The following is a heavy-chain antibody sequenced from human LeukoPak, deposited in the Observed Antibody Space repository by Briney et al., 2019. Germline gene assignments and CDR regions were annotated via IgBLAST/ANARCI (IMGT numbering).Heavy chain of an antibody. V-gene: IGHV4-59*01. CDR2: IYYSGST. D-gene: IGHD5-24*01. CDR3: ARTPDGWYFDL. J-gene: IGHJ2*01. CDR1: GGSISSNY. Sequence: QVQLQESGPGLVKPSETLSLTCTVSGGSISSNYWSWMRQPRGKGLEWVGYIYYSGSTNYNPSLKSRVTISVDTSKTQFSLKLSSVTAADPAVYYCARTPDGWYFDLWGRGTLVTVSS.